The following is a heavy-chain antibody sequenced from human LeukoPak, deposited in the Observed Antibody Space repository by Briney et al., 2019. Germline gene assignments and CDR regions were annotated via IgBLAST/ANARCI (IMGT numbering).Heavy chain of an antibody. J-gene: IGHJ6*03. CDR1: GYTFTSYD. D-gene: IGHD6-13*01. CDR2: MNPNSGNT. V-gene: IGHV1-8*03. CDR3: ARGSPSSSYRTRYYYYYMDV. Sequence: ASVKVSCKASGYTFTSYDINWVRQATGQGLEWMGWMNPNSGNTGYAQKFQGRVTITRNTSISTAYMELSSLRSEDTAVYYCARGSPSSSYRTRYYYYYMDVWGKGTTVTVSS.